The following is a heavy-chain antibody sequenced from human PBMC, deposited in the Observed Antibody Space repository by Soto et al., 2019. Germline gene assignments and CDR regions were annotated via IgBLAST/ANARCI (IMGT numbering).Heavy chain of an antibody. CDR2: INSRDGGT. V-gene: IGHV3-23*01. J-gene: IGHJ4*02. D-gene: IGHD3-10*01. CDR1: GFTFSNYA. CDR3: AKPDYYGGDY. Sequence: EVQLLESGGGLVQPGGSLRLSCAASGFTFSNYAMSWVRQAPGKGLEWVSAINSRDGGTYYADSVKGRFTISRDNSKNTLYLQMNSLRAEDTAVYYCAKPDYYGGDYWGQGTLVTVSS.